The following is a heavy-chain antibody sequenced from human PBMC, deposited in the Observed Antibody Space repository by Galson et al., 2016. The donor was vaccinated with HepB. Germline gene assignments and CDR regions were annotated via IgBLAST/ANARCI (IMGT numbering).Heavy chain of an antibody. CDR3: ARRSYSGSGSRWYFDL. D-gene: IGHD3-10*01. CDR1: GDSISSSSYY. J-gene: IGHJ2*01. Sequence: SETLSLTCSVSGDSISSSSYYWGWVRQPPEKGLEWIGTIFYSGRTYYNPSLPSRATISMDASKNQFSLRLSSVTAADTAPYFRARRSYSGSGSRWYFDLWGRGTLVIVSS. V-gene: IGHV4-39*01. CDR2: IFYSGRT.